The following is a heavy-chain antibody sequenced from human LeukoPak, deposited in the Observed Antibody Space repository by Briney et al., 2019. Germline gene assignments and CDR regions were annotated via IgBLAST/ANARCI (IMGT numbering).Heavy chain of an antibody. V-gene: IGHV3-53*01. CDR2: IYSGGRT. CDR3: ARVLSGRGSLYSYYYYMDV. J-gene: IGHJ6*03. Sequence: GGSLRLSCAASGFTFSSYAMHWVRQAPGKGLEWVSVIYSGGRTYYADSVKGRFTISRDNSKNTLYLQMNSLRAEDTAVYYCARVLSGRGSLYSYYYYMDVWGKGTTVTISS. CDR1: GFTFSSYA. D-gene: IGHD3-10*01.